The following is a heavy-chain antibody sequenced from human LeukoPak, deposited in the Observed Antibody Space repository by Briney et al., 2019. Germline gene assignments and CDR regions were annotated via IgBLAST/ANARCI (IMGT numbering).Heavy chain of an antibody. CDR3: ARSDYVWGNYRPIPDY. Sequence: SETLSLTCTVAGGSTSSGGYYWSWIRQHPGKGLEWIGYINYNGVTYYNPSLKSRLTISVVDTSKNQFSLRLNSVTVADTAVYYRARSDYVWGNYRPIPDYWGQGTLVTVSS. J-gene: IGHJ4*02. CDR1: GGSTSSGGYY. V-gene: IGHV4-31*03. CDR2: INYNGVT. D-gene: IGHD3-16*02.